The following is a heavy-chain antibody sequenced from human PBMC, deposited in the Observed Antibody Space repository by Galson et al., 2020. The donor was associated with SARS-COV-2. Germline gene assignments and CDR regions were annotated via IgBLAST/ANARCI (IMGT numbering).Heavy chain of an antibody. J-gene: IGHJ5*02. V-gene: IGHV6-1*01. CDR2: TYYRSKWYN. CDR1: GDSVSSKNSA. CDR3: ARASNWNDFDRGVLGAGFDP. Sequence: SQTLSLTCAISGDSVSSKNSAWSWFRQSPSRGLEWLGRTYYRSKWYNESAISVKSRVIINPDTSKNQFSLLLSSVVPEDTGVYFCARASNWNDFDRGVLGAGFDPWGQGTLVTVSS. D-gene: IGHD1-20*01.